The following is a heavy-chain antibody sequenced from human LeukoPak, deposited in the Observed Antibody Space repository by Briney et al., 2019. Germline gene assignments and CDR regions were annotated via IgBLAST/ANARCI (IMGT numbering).Heavy chain of an antibody. CDR3: ARASNYGPYSL. J-gene: IGHJ4*02. CDR2: IYHSGST. V-gene: IGHV4-38-2*01. CDR1: GYSISSGYY. D-gene: IGHD4-17*01. Sequence: KPSETLSLTCAVSGYSISSGYYWGWIRQPPGKGLGWIGGIYHSGSTYYNPSLKSRVTISVDTSKNQFSLKLSSVTAADTAVYYCARASNYGPYSLGGQGTLVTVSS.